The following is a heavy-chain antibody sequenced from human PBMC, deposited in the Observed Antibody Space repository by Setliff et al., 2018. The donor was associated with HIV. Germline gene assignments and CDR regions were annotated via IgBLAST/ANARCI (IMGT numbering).Heavy chain of an antibody. V-gene: IGHV3-23*01. CDR2: ISGLGGGTT. CDR3: AKAAVVTQMAFDI. D-gene: IGHD2-21*02. J-gene: IGHJ3*02. Sequence: WIRQPPGKGLEWVSYISGLGGGTTYYADSVKGRFTISRDNSKNTLYLQMNSLRAEDTAVYYCAKAAVVTQMAFDIWGQGTMVTVSS.